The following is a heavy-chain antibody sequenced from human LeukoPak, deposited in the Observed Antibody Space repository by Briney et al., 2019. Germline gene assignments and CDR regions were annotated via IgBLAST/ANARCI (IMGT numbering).Heavy chain of an antibody. J-gene: IGHJ5*01. CDR1: GYTFTSYD. CDR2: ISPYNGNT. CDR3: ARGKWPQLVQDWFDS. Sequence: GASVKVSCKASGYTFTSYDINWVRQAPGQGLEWMGWISPYNGNTNYAQKLQDRVTMTTDTSTSTAYMEMRSLTSDDTAVYYCARGKWPQLVQDWFDSWGQGTLVTVSS. V-gene: IGHV1-18*04. D-gene: IGHD6-13*01.